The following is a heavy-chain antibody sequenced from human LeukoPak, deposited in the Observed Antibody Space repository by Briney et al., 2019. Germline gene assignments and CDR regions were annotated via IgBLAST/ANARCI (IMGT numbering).Heavy chain of an antibody. Sequence: SETLSLTCAVSGGSISSSNWWSWVRQPPGKGLEWIGEIYHSGSTNYNPSLKSRVTISVDKSKNQFSLKLSSVTAADTAVYYCASGNYDFWSGYYSLDYWGQGTLVTVSS. D-gene: IGHD3-3*01. CDR2: IYHSGST. V-gene: IGHV4-4*02. CDR1: GGSISSSNW. CDR3: ASGNYDFWSGYYSLDY. J-gene: IGHJ4*02.